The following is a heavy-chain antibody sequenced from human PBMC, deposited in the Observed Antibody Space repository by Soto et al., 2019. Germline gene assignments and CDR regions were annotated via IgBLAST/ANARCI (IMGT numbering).Heavy chain of an antibody. J-gene: IGHJ6*02. CDR3: ESPRRRSDGGNCSSTSCYTIREAYYYYGMDV. CDR2: ISYDGSNK. V-gene: IGHV3-30-3*01. D-gene: IGHD2-2*02. CDR1: GFTFSSYA. Sequence: QVQLVESGGGVVQPGRSLRLSCAASGFTFSSYAMHWVRQAPGKGLEWVAVISYDGSNKYYADSVKGRFTISRDNSKNTLHLQMNSLRAEVTAVYYCESPRRRSDGGNCSSTSCYTIREAYYYYGMDVWGQGTTVTVSS.